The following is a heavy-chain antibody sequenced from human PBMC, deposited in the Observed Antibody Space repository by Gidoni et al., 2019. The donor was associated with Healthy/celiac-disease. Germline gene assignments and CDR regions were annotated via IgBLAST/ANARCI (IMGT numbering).Heavy chain of an antibody. CDR1: GYTFTSYD. Sequence: QVQLVQSGAEVKTPGASVKVSCKASGYTFTSYDINWVRQATGQGLEWMGWMNPNSGNTGYAQKFQGRVTMTRNTYISTAYMELSSLRSEDTAVYYCARGGRLAAATWNWFDPWGQGTLVTVSS. V-gene: IGHV1-8*01. J-gene: IGHJ5*02. D-gene: IGHD6-13*01. CDR2: MNPNSGNT. CDR3: ARGGRLAAATWNWFDP.